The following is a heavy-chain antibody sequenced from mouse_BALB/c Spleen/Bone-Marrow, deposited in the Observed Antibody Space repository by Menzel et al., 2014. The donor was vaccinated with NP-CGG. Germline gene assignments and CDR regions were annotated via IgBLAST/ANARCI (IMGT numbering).Heavy chain of an antibody. V-gene: IGHV1-63*01. CDR2: IYPGSGNT. CDR1: GYAFTNYW. Sequence: VQLQQSGTELVRPGTSVKISCKASGYAFTNYWLGWVKQRPRHGLEWIGDIYPGSGNTYYNEKFKGKATLTADKSSSTAYMQLSGLTSEDSAVCFCTRRRSLDYWGQGTTLTVSS. J-gene: IGHJ2*01. CDR3: TRRRSLDY.